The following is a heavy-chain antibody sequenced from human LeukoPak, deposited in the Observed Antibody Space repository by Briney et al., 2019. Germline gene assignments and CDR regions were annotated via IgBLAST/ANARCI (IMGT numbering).Heavy chain of an antibody. CDR1: GFTFNRCW. J-gene: IGHJ1*01. CDR2: INPDGRDT. CDR3: TSWGDTTAEYFQR. D-gene: IGHD2-21*02. V-gene: IGHV3-7*01. Sequence: GGSLRLSCVVSGFTFNRCWMNWVRQAPGKGLEWVAHINPDGRDTYYVDSVKGRFTISRDNAQNSMYLQMNSLRVENTAVYYCTSWGDTTAEYFQRWGQGTLVTVSS.